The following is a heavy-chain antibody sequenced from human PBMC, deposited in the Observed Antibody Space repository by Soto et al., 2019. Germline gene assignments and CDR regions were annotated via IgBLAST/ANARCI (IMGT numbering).Heavy chain of an antibody. V-gene: IGHV3-30*18. J-gene: IGHJ6*02. D-gene: IGHD2-21*01. CDR3: AKSRAVAILPYYYYGMDV. Sequence: QVQLVESGGGVVQPGRSLRLSCAASGFTFSSYGMHWVRQAPGKGLEWVAVISYDGSNKYYADSVKGRFTISRDNSKNTLYLQMNSLRAEDTAVYYCAKSRAVAILPYYYYGMDVWGQGTTVTVSS. CDR2: ISYDGSNK. CDR1: GFTFSSYG.